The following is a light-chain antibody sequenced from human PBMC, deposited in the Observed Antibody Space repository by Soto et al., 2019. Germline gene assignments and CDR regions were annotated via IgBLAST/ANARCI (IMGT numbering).Light chain of an antibody. CDR3: CSYATSSTLV. V-gene: IGLV2-14*01. CDR2: EVS. CDR1: SSDIGGYHY. Sequence: QSALTQPASVSGSPGQSITISCTGTSSDIGGYHYVSWYQQHPGKAPRLMIYEVSNRPSGVSNRFSGSKSGNTASLTISGLQAEDEADYYCCSYATSSTLVFGGGTKVTVL. J-gene: IGLJ2*01.